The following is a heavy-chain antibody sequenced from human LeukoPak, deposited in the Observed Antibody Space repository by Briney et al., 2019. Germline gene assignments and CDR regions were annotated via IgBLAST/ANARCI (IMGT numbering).Heavy chain of an antibody. V-gene: IGHV1-69*13. CDR3: ARDYYDSSGQTRDY. J-gene: IGHJ4*02. CDR1: GGTFSSYA. D-gene: IGHD3-22*01. Sequence: SVKVSCKASGGTFSSYAISWVRQAPGQGLEWMGGIIPIFGTANYAQKFQGRVTITADESTSTAYMELSRLRSDDTAVYYCARDYYDSSGQTRDYWGQGTLVTVSS. CDR2: IIPIFGTA.